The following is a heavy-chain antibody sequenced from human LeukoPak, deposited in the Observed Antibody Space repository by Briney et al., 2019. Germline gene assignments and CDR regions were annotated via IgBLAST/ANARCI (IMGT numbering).Heavy chain of an antibody. J-gene: IGHJ3*02. CDR1: TFTFSNAW. CDR3: TTAPRGYCSGGSCSYAFDI. V-gene: IGHV3-15*01. CDR2: IKSKSDGGTT. D-gene: IGHD2-15*01. Sequence: AGGSLRLSCAASTFTFSNAWMSWVRQAPGKGLEWVGRIKSKSDGGTTGYAAPVKGRFTISRDDSKNTLYLQMNSLKTEDTAVYYCTTAPRGYCSGGSCSYAFDIWGQGTMVTVSS.